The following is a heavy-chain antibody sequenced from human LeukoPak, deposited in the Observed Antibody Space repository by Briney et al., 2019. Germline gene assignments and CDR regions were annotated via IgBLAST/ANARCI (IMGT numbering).Heavy chain of an antibody. D-gene: IGHD3-16*01. Sequence: SETLSLTCTVSGGSISSYYWSWIRQPPGKGLEWIGYIYYSGSTNYNPSLKSRATISVDTSKNQFSLKLSSVTAADTAMYYCAIGVITFGGFDYWGQGTLVTVSS. CDR3: AIGVITFGGFDY. J-gene: IGHJ4*02. CDR2: IYYSGST. CDR1: GGSISSYY. V-gene: IGHV4-59*08.